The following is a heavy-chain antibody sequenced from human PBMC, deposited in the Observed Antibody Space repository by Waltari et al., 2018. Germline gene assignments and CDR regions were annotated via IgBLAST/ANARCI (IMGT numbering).Heavy chain of an antibody. CDR1: GGSISSSSYY. D-gene: IGHD3-16*01. J-gene: IGHJ5*02. V-gene: IGHV4-39*07. Sequence: QLQLQESGPGLVKPSETLSLTCTVSGGSISSSSYYWGWIRTPPGKGLEWIGSIYYSGSTYYNPSLKSRVTISVDTSKNQFSLKLSSVTAADTAVYYCARDNRFGAVDNWFDPWGQGTLVTVSS. CDR2: IYYSGST. CDR3: ARDNRFGAVDNWFDP.